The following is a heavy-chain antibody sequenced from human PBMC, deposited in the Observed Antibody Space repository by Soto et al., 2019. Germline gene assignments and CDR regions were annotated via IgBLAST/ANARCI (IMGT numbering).Heavy chain of an antibody. CDR1: GGSISSYY. D-gene: IGHD5-12*01. CDR3: AQHQEGVYSGYDSAFDI. J-gene: IGHJ3*02. CDR2: IYYSGST. V-gene: IGHV4-59*01. Sequence: SETLSLTCTVSGGSISSYYWSWIRQPPGKGLEWIGYIYYSGSTNYNPSLKSRVTISVDTSKNQFSLKLSSVTAADTAVYYCAQHQEGVYSGYDSAFDIWGQGTMVTVSS.